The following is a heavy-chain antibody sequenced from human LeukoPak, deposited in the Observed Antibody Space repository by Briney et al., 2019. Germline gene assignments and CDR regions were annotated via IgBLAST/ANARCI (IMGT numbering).Heavy chain of an antibody. V-gene: IGHV1-2*02. CDR1: GYXFTAYY. CDR2: INPDSGGT. CDR3: ARDVDSCWYTNPSDY. J-gene: IGHJ4*02. D-gene: IGHD6-13*01. Sequence: ASVKVSCKASGYXFTAYYIHWVRQAPGQGLGWLGWINPDSGGTNYAQKFQGRVTMTRDTSISTAYMELSSLRSDDTAVYYCARDVDSCWYTNPSDYWGQGTLVTVSS.